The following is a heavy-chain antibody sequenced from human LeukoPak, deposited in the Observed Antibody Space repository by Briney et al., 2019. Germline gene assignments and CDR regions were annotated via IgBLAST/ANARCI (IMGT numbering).Heavy chain of an antibody. J-gene: IGHJ4*02. CDR3: AIRFSRGSGSAIDY. CDR1: GYTFTSYD. CDR2: MNPNSANT. V-gene: IGHV1-8*01. Sequence: ASVKVSCTASGYTFTSYDINWVRQATGQGLEWMGWMNPNSANTGYAQNFQGRVTMTRNTSISTAYMELSSLRSEDTAVYYCAIRFSRGSGSAIDYWGQGTLVTVSS. D-gene: IGHD3-10*01.